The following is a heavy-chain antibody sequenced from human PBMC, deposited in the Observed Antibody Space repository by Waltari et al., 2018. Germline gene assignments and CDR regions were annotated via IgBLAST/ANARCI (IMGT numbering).Heavy chain of an antibody. Sequence: QVQLVQSGAEVKKPGASVKVSCKASGYTFTSYAMHWVRQAPGQRLAWMGWINAGNGNTKYAQEFQGRVTITRDTSASTAYMELSSRRSEDMAVYYGARSPKRGITGTSFDYWGQGTLVTVSS. V-gene: IGHV1-3*03. CDR1: GYTFTSYA. D-gene: IGHD1-20*01. J-gene: IGHJ4*02. CDR2: INAGNGNT. CDR3: ARSPKRGITGTSFDY.